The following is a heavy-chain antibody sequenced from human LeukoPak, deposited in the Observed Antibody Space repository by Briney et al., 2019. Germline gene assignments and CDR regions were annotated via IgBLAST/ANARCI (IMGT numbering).Heavy chain of an antibody. CDR3: ARVIVFMSTGPHLDY. D-gene: IGHD3-16*01. Sequence: PGGSLRLSCAASGFTLSNYAMNWVRQAPGKGLEWVSSISGSGTNTYYADSVKGRLTISRDTSKNTLYLQMNSLRAEDTAVYYCARVIVFMSTGPHLDYWGQGTLAIVSS. V-gene: IGHV3-23*01. CDR2: ISGSGTNT. J-gene: IGHJ4*02. CDR1: GFTLSNYA.